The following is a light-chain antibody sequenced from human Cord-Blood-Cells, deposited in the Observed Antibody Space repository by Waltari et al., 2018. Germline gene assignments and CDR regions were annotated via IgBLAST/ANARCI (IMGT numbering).Light chain of an antibody. Sequence: QSSLTQPRSVSGSPGQSVTISCTGTSSDVGGYNYVSWYQQHPGKAPKLMIYAFSKRPSGVPDRFSGSKSGNTASLTISGLQAEDEADYYCCSYAGSFWVFGGGTKLTVL. J-gene: IGLJ3*02. CDR2: AFS. CDR3: CSYAGSFWV. V-gene: IGLV2-11*01. CDR1: SSDVGGYNY.